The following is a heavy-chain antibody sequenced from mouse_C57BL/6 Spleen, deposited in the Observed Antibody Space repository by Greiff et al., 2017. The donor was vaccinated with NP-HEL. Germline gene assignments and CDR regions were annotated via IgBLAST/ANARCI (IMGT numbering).Heavy chain of an antibody. CDR1: GYSFTSYY. CDR3: ARDYYYGSSYGFAY. D-gene: IGHD1-1*01. Sequence: VQLQESGPELVKPGASVKISCKASGYSFTSYYIHWVKQRPGQGLEWIGWIYPGSGNTKYNEKFKGKATLTADTSSSTAYMQLSSLTSEDSAVYYCARDYYYGSSYGFAYWGQGTLVTVSA. J-gene: IGHJ3*01. V-gene: IGHV1-66*01. CDR2: IYPGSGNT.